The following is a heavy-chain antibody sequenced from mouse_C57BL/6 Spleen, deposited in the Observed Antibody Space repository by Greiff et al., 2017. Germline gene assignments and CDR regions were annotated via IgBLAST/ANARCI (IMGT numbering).Heavy chain of an antibody. V-gene: IGHV14-1*01. CDR2: IDPEDGET. D-gene: IGHD1-1*01. J-gene: IGHJ2*01. Sequence: EVQLQQSGAELVRPGASVKLSCTASGFNIKDYYMHWVKQRPEQGLEWIGRIDPEDGETEYAPKFQGKATMTAYTSSNTAYLQLSSLTSEDTDVYDSTTRGLLTEYYFDYWGQGTTLTVST. CDR1: GFNIKDYY. CDR3: TTRGLLTEYYFDY.